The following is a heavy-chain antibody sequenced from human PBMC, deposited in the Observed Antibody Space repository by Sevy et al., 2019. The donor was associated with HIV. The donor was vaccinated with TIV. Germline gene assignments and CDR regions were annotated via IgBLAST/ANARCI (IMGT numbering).Heavy chain of an antibody. J-gene: IGHJ6*02. D-gene: IGHD3-16*02. CDR3: ARELERDYIWGSYRYYYYGMDV. CDR2: IYYSGST. CDR1: GGSISSYY. Sequence: SETLSLTCTVSGGSISSYYWSWIRQPPGKGLEWIGYIYYSGSTNSNPSLKSRVTISVDTSKNQFSLKLSSVTAADTAVYYCARELERDYIWGSYRYYYYGMDVWGQGTTVTVSS. V-gene: IGHV4-59*01.